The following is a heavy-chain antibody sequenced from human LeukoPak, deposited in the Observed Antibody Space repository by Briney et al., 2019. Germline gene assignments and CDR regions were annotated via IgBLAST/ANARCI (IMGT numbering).Heavy chain of an antibody. Sequence: GGSLRLSCAAPGFPFSSFGMNWVRQAPAQALEWVAFIRYDGNNKYYADSVKGRFTISRDNAKNSLSLQMNSLRAEDTAVYYCARGASELFRLVDVWGKGTTVTVSS. V-gene: IGHV3-30*02. D-gene: IGHD2-21*01. CDR1: GFPFSSFG. CDR2: IRYDGNNK. J-gene: IGHJ6*04. CDR3: ARGASELFRLVDV.